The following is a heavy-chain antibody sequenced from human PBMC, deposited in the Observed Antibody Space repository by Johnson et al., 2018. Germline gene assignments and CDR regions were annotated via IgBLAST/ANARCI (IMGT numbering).Heavy chain of an antibody. J-gene: IGHJ6*02. Sequence: QVQLQESGPGLVKPSETLSLTCTVSGGSISSYYWSWIRPPPGKGLEWIGYIYYSGSTNYNPSLKSRVTISVDTSKNQFSLKLSSLTAADTAGYYRARDQGCCSSTSCYRDVYYGMDVWRQGTAVTVSS. CDR2: IYYSGST. V-gene: IGHV4-59*01. CDR1: GGSISSYY. CDR3: ARDQGCCSSTSCYRDVYYGMDV. D-gene: IGHD2-2*02.